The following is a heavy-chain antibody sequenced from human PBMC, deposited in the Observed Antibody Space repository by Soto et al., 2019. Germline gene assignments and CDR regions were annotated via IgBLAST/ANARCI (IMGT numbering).Heavy chain of an antibody. D-gene: IGHD4-4*01. Sequence: EVHLVESGGGLVQPGGSLRLSCTASGFTFSDSWMTWVRQAPGTGLEWVARIKPDESEKKYADSVKGPFSISRDNAKNSMYLQMDSLRGEDTAVYYCVRGGSNYASWGQGTLVTVSS. CDR2: IKPDESEK. CDR1: GFTFSDSW. CDR3: VRGGSNYAS. V-gene: IGHV3-7*01. J-gene: IGHJ5*02.